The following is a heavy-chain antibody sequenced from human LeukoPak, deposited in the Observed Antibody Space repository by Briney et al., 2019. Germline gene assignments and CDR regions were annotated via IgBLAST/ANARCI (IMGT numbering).Heavy chain of an antibody. CDR3: ARGSYYYDSSGYYTWDAFDI. J-gene: IGHJ3*02. CDR2: INQSGST. V-gene: IGHV4-34*01. CDR1: GGSFSDYY. D-gene: IGHD3-22*01. Sequence: SETLSLTCAVYGGSFSDYYWNWIRQPPGKGLEWIGEINQSGSTNYNPSLKSRVTISVDTSKNQFSLKLSSVTAADTAVYYCARGSYYYDSSGYYTWDAFDIWGQGTMVTVSS.